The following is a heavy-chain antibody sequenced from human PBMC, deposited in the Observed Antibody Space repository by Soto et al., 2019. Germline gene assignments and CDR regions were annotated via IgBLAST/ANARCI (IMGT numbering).Heavy chain of an antibody. CDR2: ISYDGSQK. V-gene: IGHV3-30*04. D-gene: IGHD5-18*01. Sequence: GGSLRLSCAASGFTFSSYAMHWVRQAPGKGLEWVAVISYDGSQKYYVDSVKGRFTISRDNARNSLYLQLNSLRADDTAMFYCARSSGYHDTYPTNQYFHHWGHGTLVTVSS. CDR1: GFTFSSYA. J-gene: IGHJ1*01. CDR3: ARSSGYHDTYPTNQYFHH.